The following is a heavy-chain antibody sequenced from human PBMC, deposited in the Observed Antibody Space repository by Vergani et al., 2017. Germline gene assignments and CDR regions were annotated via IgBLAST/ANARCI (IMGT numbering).Heavy chain of an antibody. CDR3: ARGRGQWLGLGRYFDY. D-gene: IGHD6-19*01. J-gene: IGHJ4*02. Sequence: QVQLQQWGAGLLKPSETLSLTCAVYGGSFSGYYWSWIRQPPGKGLEWIGEINHSGSTNYNPSIKRRVTISVETSKNQFSLKLSSVTAADTAVYYCARGRGQWLGLGRYFDYWGQGTLVTVSS. CDR1: GGSFSGYY. CDR2: INHSGST. V-gene: IGHV4-34*01.